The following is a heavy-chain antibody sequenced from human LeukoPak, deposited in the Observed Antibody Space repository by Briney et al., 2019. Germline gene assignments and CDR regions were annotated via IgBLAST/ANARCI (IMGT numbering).Heavy chain of an antibody. D-gene: IGHD3-22*01. CDR2: ISYDGSHK. V-gene: IGHV3-30*04. Sequence: GGSLRLSCAASGFTFSSYAMHWVRQAPGKGLEWVALISYDGSHKYYADSVKGRFTISRDNARKSLYLQMNSLRVEDTAVYYCARGSDDSSGFYNPFYFDYWGQGTPVTVSS. CDR3: ARGSDDSSGFYNPFYFDY. CDR1: GFTFSSYA. J-gene: IGHJ4*02.